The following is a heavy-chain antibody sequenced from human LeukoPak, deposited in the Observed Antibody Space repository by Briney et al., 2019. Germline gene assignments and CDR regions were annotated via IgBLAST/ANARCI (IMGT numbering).Heavy chain of an antibody. CDR1: GGSISSGSYY. D-gene: IGHD3-22*01. CDR2: IYTSGST. V-gene: IGHV4-61*02. CDR3: AREDYYDSSGYFAEYFQH. Sequence: SQTLSLTCTVSGGSISSGSYYWSWIRQPAGKGLEWIGRIYTSGSTHYNPSLKSRFTISVDTSKNQFSLKLSSVTAADTAVYYCAREDYYDSSGYFAEYFQHWGQGTLVTVSS. J-gene: IGHJ1*01.